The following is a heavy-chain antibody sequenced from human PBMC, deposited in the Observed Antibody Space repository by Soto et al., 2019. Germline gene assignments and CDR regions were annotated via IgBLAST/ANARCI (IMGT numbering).Heavy chain of an antibody. CDR3: ARARVYGCNVLYCSDVDV. CDR1: GLTFSSYA. D-gene: IGHD4-17*01. Sequence: GGSLRLCCAASGLTFSSYAMSWVRQAPGKGLEWVAVVSFDGNNKYYADSVKGRFSISRDNSKNTLYLQMNSLRVEDTAVYYCARARVYGCNVLYCSDVDVWGQGTTVTV. J-gene: IGHJ6*02. CDR2: VSFDGNNK. V-gene: IGHV3-30-3*01.